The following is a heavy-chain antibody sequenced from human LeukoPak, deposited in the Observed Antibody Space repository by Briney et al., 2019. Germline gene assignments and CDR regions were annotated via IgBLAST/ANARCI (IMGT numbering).Heavy chain of an antibody. D-gene: IGHD6-13*01. CDR2: IYHSGST. CDR1: GGSISSSNW. CDR3: ARGGSSSWYGVDY. Sequence: SETLPLTCAVSGGSISSSNWWSWVRQPPGKGLEWIGEIYHSGSTNYNPSLKSRVTISVDKSKNQFSLKLSSVTAADTAVYYCARGGSSSWYGVDYWGQGTLVTVSS. V-gene: IGHV4-4*02. J-gene: IGHJ4*02.